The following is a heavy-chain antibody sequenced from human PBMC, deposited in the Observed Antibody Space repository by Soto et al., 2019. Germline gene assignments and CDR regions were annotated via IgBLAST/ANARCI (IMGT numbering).Heavy chain of an antibody. V-gene: IGHV1-69*01. D-gene: IGHD2-21*02. CDR1: GGTFSSYA. CDR3: ARESRGGFYCGGDCARDAFDI. J-gene: IGHJ3*02. Sequence: VKVSCKASGGTFSSYAISWVRQAPGQGLEWMGGIIPIFGTANYAQKFQGRVTITADESTSTAYMELSSLRSEDTAVYYCARESRGGFYCGGDCARDAFDIWGQGTMVTVSS. CDR2: IIPIFGTA.